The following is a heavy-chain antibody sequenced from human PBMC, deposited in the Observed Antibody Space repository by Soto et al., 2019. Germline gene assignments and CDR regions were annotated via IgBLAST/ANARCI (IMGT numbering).Heavy chain of an antibody. CDR1: GFTFSTYA. Sequence: EVQLLESGGGLVQPGGSLRLSGQASGFTFSTYARSWVRRAPGKGLEWVSAFSVSGGSTYYADSVKGRFTISRDNSKNTLYLQMNSLRAEDTAVYYCAKTMITFGGVYYFDYWGQGTLVTVSS. CDR3: AKTMITFGGVYYFDY. D-gene: IGHD3-16*01. CDR2: FSVSGGST. J-gene: IGHJ4*02. V-gene: IGHV3-23*01.